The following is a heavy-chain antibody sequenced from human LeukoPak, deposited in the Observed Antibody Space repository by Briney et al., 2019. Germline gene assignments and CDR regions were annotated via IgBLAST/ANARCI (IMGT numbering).Heavy chain of an antibody. CDR3: ATKVRDNWFDP. CDR2: FDPDDGET. CDR1: VYTLTELS. J-gene: IGHJ5*02. V-gene: IGHV1-24*01. D-gene: IGHD2-2*01. Sequence: ASVKVSCKVSVYTLTELSIHWVRQAPGKGLEWMGGFDPDDGETIYAQKFQGGVTMTEDTSTDIVYMEVSSLRSEDTAVYYCATKVRDNWFDPWGQGTLVTVSS.